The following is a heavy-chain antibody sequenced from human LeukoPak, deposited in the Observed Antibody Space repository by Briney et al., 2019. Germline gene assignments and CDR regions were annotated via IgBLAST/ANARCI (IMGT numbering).Heavy chain of an antibody. D-gene: IGHD3-10*01. CDR3: ARGLAHRGYGSGSYYNK. Sequence: PSETLSLTCTVSSGSISSGDYYWSWIRQPPGKGLEWIGYIDYSGSTNYNPSLKSRVTITVDTSKNQFPLKLSSVTAADTAVYYCARGLAHRGYGSGSYYNKWGQGTLVTVSS. CDR1: SGSISSGDYY. J-gene: IGHJ4*02. CDR2: IDYSGST. V-gene: IGHV4-30-4*08.